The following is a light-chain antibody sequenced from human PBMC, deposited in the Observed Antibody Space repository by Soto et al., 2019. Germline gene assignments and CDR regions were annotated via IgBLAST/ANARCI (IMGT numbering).Light chain of an antibody. V-gene: IGKV3-20*01. Sequence: EIVLAQSPGTLSLSPGERATLSCRASQSVGNNYLDWYQKKPGQPPRFLMYDASTRATGISDRFSGSGSGTDFTLTITRLEPEDFAVYYCQQYGSTPLTFGGGTKVEIK. J-gene: IGKJ4*01. CDR2: DAS. CDR3: QQYGSTPLT. CDR1: QSVGNNY.